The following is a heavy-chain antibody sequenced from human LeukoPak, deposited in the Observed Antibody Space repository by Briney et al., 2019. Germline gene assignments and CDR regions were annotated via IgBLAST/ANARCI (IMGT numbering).Heavy chain of an antibody. J-gene: IGHJ4*02. D-gene: IGHD3-3*01. CDR1: GFTFSDYY. CDR3: ARAGVDTSGYYYQGFDY. V-gene: IGHV3-11*04. Sequence: PGGSLRLSCAASGFTFSDYYMGGIRQAPGRGLEGVSYITSNGNSVYYAASVKGRFTISRDNAKNSLYLQVNSLTAQDTGVYYCARAGVDTSGYYYQGFDYWGQGTLVTVSS. CDR2: ITSNGNSV.